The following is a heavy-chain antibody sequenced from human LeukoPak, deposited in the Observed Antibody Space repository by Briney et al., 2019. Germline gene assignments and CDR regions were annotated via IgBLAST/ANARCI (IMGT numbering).Heavy chain of an antibody. CDR2: INHSGST. J-gene: IGHJ4*02. CDR1: SESFIGYY. V-gene: IGHV4-34*01. D-gene: IGHD1-20*01. Sequence: SETLSLTCAVYSESFIGYYWSWIRQPPGKGLEWIGEINHSGSTNYNPSLKSRVTISVDTSKNQFSLKLSSVTAADTAVYYCARVGITTGGYYFDHWGQGTLVTVSS. CDR3: ARVGITTGGYYFDH.